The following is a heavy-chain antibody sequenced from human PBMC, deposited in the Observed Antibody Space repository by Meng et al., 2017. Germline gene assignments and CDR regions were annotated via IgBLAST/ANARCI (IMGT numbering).Heavy chain of an antibody. CDR2: ICSSGDT. J-gene: IGHJ4*02. D-gene: IGHD1-26*01. V-gene: IGHV3-66*02. CDR1: GFTVSSSF. Sequence: GESLKISCVASGFTVSSSFMSWVRQAPGKGLEWVSIICSSGDTYYADSVKGRFTISRDNSKNTLYLQLNSLRPEDTAVFYCGRARGTSLYFDWWGQGTLVTVSS. CDR3: GRARGTSLYFDW.